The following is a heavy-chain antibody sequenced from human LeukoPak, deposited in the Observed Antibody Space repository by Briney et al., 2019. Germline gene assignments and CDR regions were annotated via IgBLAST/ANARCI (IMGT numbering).Heavy chain of an antibody. CDR2: ISYDGSNK. J-gene: IGHJ4*02. CDR3: ARLFGSGYSYGYLDF. V-gene: IGHV3-30*04. CDR1: GFTFSSYA. D-gene: IGHD5-18*01. Sequence: GGSLRLSCAASGFTFSSYAMHWVRQAPGKGLEWVALISYDGSNKYDADSVKGRFTISRDNSKNTLFLQMNSLRAEDTAVYYCARLFGSGYSYGYLDFWGQGTLVTVSS.